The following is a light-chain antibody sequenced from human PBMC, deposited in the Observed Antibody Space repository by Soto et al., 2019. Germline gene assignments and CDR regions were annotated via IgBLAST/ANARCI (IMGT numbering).Light chain of an antibody. CDR2: EVS. Sequence: SALTQPAYVSGSPGQSITISCTGTSSDVGGYNYVSWYQQHPGKAPKLMIYEVSNRPSGVSNRFSGSKSGNTASLTISGLQAEDEADYYCSSYTSSSTPYVFGTGTKLTVL. V-gene: IGLV2-14*01. CDR1: SSDVGGYNY. CDR3: SSYTSSSTPYV. J-gene: IGLJ1*01.